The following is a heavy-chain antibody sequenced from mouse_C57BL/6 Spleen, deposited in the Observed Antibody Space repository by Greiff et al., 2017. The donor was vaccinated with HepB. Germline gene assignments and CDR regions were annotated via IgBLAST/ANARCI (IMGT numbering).Heavy chain of an antibody. V-gene: IGHV1-59*01. Sequence: VQLQQPGAELVRPGTSVKLSCKASGYTFTSYWMHWVKQRPGQGLEWIGVIDPSDSYTNYNQKFKGKATLTVDTSSSTSYMQLSSLTSADSAVYYCAYYSNYGYAMDYWGQGTSVTVSS. CDR3: AYYSNYGYAMDY. J-gene: IGHJ4*01. D-gene: IGHD2-5*01. CDR1: GYTFTSYW. CDR2: IDPSDSYT.